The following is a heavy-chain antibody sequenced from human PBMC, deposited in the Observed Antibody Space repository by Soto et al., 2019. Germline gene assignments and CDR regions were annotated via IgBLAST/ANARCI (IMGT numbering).Heavy chain of an antibody. J-gene: IGHJ4*02. Sequence: QITLNESGPTQVKPRQTLTLTCTFSGFSLTTSGVGVGWIRQSPGKATEWLALIYWDDDKRYSPSLKSRLTITKDTSKNPVVLTMADLDPADTATYYCAHRVLRTVFGLVTTTAIYFDFWGQGTPVAVSS. CDR1: GFSLTTSGVG. CDR2: IYWDDDK. V-gene: IGHV2-5*02. D-gene: IGHD3-3*01. CDR3: AHRVLRTVFGLVTTTAIYFDF.